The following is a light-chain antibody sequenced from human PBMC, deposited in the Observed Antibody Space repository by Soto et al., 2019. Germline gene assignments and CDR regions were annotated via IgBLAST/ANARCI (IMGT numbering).Light chain of an antibody. CDR3: QKYDSDPRT. CDR2: EAS. V-gene: IGKV1-5*03. J-gene: IGKJ1*01. Sequence: IQMTQSPSTLSASVGDRVAITCRASHSLDKWLAWYQQKPGKAPKLLIYEASSLQSGVPSRFSGSGSGTDFTLTISSLQPEDAATYYCQKYDSDPRTFGQGTKVDIK. CDR1: HSLDKW.